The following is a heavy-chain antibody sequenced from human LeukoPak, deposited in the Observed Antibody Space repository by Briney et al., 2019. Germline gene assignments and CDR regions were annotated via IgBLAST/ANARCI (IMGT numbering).Heavy chain of an antibody. V-gene: IGHV3-33*01. D-gene: IGHD3-3*01. Sequence: GGSLRLSCAASGFLFSTHAMHWVRQAPGEGLEWVAFLWSDGTHEHYADSVKGRFTISRDNAKNSLYLQMNSLRAEDTAVYYCAREGDVLRFLGWFDYWGQGTLVTVSS. CDR1: GFLFSTHA. CDR3: AREGDVLRFLGWFDY. J-gene: IGHJ4*02. CDR2: LWSDGTHE.